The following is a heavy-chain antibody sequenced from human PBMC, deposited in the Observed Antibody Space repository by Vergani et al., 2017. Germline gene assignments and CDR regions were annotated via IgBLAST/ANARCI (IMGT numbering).Heavy chain of an antibody. CDR3: ARDEEDYYYYGMDV. CDR1: GGTFSSYA. Sequence: QVQLVQSGAEVKKPGSSVKVSCKASGGTFSSYAISWVRQAPGQGLEWMGRIIPILGIANYAQKFQGRVTITADKSTSTAYMERSSLRSEDTAVYYCARDEEDYYYYGMDVWGQGTTVTVSS. V-gene: IGHV1-69*04. CDR2: IIPILGIA. J-gene: IGHJ6*02.